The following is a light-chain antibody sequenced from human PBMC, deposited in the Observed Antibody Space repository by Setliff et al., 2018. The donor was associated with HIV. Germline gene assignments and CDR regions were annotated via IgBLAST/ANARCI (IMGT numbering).Light chain of an antibody. V-gene: IGLV2-14*03. CDR3: SSYTSASAYV. Sequence: ALTQPASVSGSPGQSITISCTGTSSDIGDYNYVSWYRQHPGKAPKLIIYYVNNRPSGVSNRFSGSKSGNTASLTISGLQAEDEADYYCSSYTSASAYVFGTGTKVTVL. J-gene: IGLJ1*01. CDR2: YVN. CDR1: SSDIGDYNY.